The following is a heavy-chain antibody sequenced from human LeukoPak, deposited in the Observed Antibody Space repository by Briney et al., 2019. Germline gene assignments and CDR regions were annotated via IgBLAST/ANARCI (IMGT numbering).Heavy chain of an antibody. CDR3: ARDGRPYYFDY. V-gene: IGHV4-4*07. Sequence: SETLSLTCTVSGGSISSYYWSWIRQPAGKGLEWIGSIYYSGSTYYNPSLKSRVTISVDTSKNQFSLKLSSVTAADTAVYYCARDGRPYYFDYWGQGTLVTVSS. D-gene: IGHD6-25*01. J-gene: IGHJ4*02. CDR2: IYYSGST. CDR1: GGSISSYY.